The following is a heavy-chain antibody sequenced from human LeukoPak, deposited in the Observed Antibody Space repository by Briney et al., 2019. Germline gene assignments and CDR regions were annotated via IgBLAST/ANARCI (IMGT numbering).Heavy chain of an antibody. CDR2: ISYDGSNK. V-gene: IGHV3-30*18. CDR1: GFTFGSYG. Sequence: HPGGSLRLSCAASGFTFGSYGMHWVRQAPGKGPEWVAVISYDGSNKYYADSVKGRFTISRDNSKNTLYLQMNSLRAEDTAVYYCAKAQYCSSTSCSRLGVYYYGMDVWGQGTTVTVSS. J-gene: IGHJ6*02. D-gene: IGHD2-2*01. CDR3: AKAQYCSSTSCSRLGVYYYGMDV.